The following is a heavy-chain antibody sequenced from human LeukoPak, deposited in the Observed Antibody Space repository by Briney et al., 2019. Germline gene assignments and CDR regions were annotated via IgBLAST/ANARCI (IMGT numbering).Heavy chain of an antibody. CDR3: ARPQYNWNDYDSYPMDV. Sequence: ASVKVSCKASGYTFTAYHMHWVRQAPGQGLEWMGIIDTSDGRSTYAQKYRDRVSMTRDTSSNTVYMEMSSLRYEDTAVYYCARPQYNWNDYDSYPMDVWSQGTTVTVSS. CDR1: GYTFTAYH. J-gene: IGHJ6*02. D-gene: IGHD1-1*01. V-gene: IGHV1-46*01. CDR2: IDTSDGRS.